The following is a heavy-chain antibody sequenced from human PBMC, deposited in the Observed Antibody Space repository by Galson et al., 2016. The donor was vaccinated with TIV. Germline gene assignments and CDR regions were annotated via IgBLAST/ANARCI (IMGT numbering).Heavy chain of an antibody. J-gene: IGHJ6*02. Sequence: SLRLSCAASGFTFTTYGMTWVRQAPGKALEWVSFISGSGGSTYYADSVKGRFTISRDNSKKMLYLQLNRLRAEDTAVYYCAKVPSSGFSYYYGIDVWGQGTTVTVA. CDR2: ISGSGGST. V-gene: IGHV3-23*01. CDR1: GFTFTTYG. D-gene: IGHD6-19*01. CDR3: AKVPSSGFSYYYGIDV.